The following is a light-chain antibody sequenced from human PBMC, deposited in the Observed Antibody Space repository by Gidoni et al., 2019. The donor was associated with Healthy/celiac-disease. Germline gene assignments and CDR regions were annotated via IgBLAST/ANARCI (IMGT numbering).Light chain of an antibody. J-gene: IGKJ5*01. CDR1: QGISSA. CDR2: DAS. Sequence: AIQLTQSPSSLSASVVDRVTLTCRESQGISSALAWYQQQPGNAPTRLIYDASRLDSGVPSMFSGSGSGTDFTLTISSLQPEDFATYYCQQFNSYPPSITFGQGTRLEIK. V-gene: IGKV1-13*02. CDR3: QQFNSYPPSIT.